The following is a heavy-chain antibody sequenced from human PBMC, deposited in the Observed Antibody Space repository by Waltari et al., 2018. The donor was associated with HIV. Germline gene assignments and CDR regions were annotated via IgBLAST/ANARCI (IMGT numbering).Heavy chain of an antibody. J-gene: IGHJ4*02. V-gene: IGHV1-18*01. CDR1: GYTFTSYG. CDR3: ARDYYYDSSGYYSYVDS. D-gene: IGHD3-22*01. Sequence: QVQLVQSGAEVKKPGASVKVSCKASGYTFTSYGISWVRQAPGQGLEWMGWISAYNGNINYAQNLQGRVTMTTDTSTSTAYMELRNLRSDDTTVYYCARDYYYDSSGYYSYVDSWGQGTLVTVSS. CDR2: ISAYNGNI.